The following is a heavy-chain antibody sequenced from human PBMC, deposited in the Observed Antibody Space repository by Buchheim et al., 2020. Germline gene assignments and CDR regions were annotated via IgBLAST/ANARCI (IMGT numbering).Heavy chain of an antibody. CDR1: GGSISSSSYY. CDR2: IYYSGST. CDR3: ARDSVGRLKYYDFWCGLYKEHWFDP. J-gene: IGHJ5*02. Sequence: QLQLQESGPGLVKPSETLSLTCTVSGGSISSSSYYWGWIRQPPGKGLEWIGRIYYSGSTYYNTSLKNRVTISVDKSKNQFSLKLSSVTAADTAVYYCARDSVGRLKYYDFWCGLYKEHWFDPWGQGTL. D-gene: IGHD3-3*01. V-gene: IGHV4-39*07.